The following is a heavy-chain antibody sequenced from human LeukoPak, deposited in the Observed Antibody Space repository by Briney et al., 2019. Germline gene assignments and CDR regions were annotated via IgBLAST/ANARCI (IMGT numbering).Heavy chain of an antibody. Sequence: SETLSLTCAVYGGSFSGYYWSWIRQPPGKGLEWIGEINHSGSTNYNPSLKSRVTISVDTSKNQFSLKLSSVTAADTAVYYCARAPDIVVVPAASSDYYYYGMDVWGQGTTVTVSS. D-gene: IGHD2-2*01. CDR1: GGSFSGYY. CDR3: ARAPDIVVVPAASSDYYYYGMDV. J-gene: IGHJ6*02. CDR2: INHSGST. V-gene: IGHV4-34*01.